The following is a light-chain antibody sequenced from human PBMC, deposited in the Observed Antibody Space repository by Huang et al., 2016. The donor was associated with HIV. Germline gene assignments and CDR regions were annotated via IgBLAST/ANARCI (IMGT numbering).Light chain of an antibody. Sequence: EIVLTQSPATLSLSPGERATLSCRASQSVGNFLAWYQQKPGQAPRLLIYDASNRATGIPARFSGRGSGRDFTLTISSLEPEDFAVYYCQQRSKFTFGPGTKVDLK. CDR2: DAS. CDR1: QSVGNF. V-gene: IGKV3-11*02. CDR3: QQRSKFT. J-gene: IGKJ3*01.